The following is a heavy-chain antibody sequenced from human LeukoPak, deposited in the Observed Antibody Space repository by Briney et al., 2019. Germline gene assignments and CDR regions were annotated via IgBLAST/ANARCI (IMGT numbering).Heavy chain of an antibody. CDR2: IYSSGST. J-gene: IGHJ4*02. V-gene: IGHV4-4*07. CDR3: ARDTGGVTYYDFWSGYSRSYYFDY. D-gene: IGHD3-3*01. Sequence: SSETLSLTCTVSGGSISSYYWSWIRQPPGKGLEWIGRIYSSGSTNYNPSLKSRVTMSVDTSKKKFSLTLSSVTAADTAVYYCARDTGGVTYYDFWSGYSRSYYFDYWGQGTLVTVSS. CDR1: GGSISSYY.